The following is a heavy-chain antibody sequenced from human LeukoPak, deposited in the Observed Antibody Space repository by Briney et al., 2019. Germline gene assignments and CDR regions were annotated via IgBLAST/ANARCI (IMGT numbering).Heavy chain of an antibody. CDR1: GYTFTSYA. CDR2: INAGNGNT. CDR3: ARKALGDYDLDY. V-gene: IGHV1-3*01. Sequence: ASVKVSCKASGYTFTSYAMHWVRQAPGQRLEWMGWINAGNGNTKYSQKFQGRVTITRDTSASTAYMELSSLRSEDTAVYYCARKALGDYDLDYWGQGTLVTVSS. J-gene: IGHJ4*02. D-gene: IGHD4-17*01.